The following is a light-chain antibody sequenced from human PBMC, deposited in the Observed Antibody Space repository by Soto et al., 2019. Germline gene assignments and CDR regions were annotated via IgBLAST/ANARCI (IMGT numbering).Light chain of an antibody. J-gene: IGKJ2*01. V-gene: IGKV3-20*01. CDR2: GAS. CDR3: QQYHDSPMNT. CDR1: QCVRSTF. Sequence: VLPQSPDTLSLSPGDRATLSCRASQCVRSTFLAWYQQKPGQAPRLLIYGASNRAAGIPERFSGSASGTEFTLTISRLEPDDSAVYYCQQYHDSPMNTFGQGTKLQIK.